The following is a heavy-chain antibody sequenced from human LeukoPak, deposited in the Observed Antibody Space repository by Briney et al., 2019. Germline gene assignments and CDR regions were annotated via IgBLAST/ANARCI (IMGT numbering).Heavy chain of an antibody. Sequence: GGSLRLSCAASGFTFSSYWMSWVRQAPGKGLEWVANIKQDGSEKYYVDSVKGRFTISRDNAKNSLYLQMNSLRAEDTAVYYCAKDSLPGYSSGWSIYLGYWGQGTLVTVSS. CDR3: AKDSLPGYSSGWSIYLGY. V-gene: IGHV3-7*01. CDR1: GFTFSSYW. D-gene: IGHD6-19*01. J-gene: IGHJ4*02. CDR2: IKQDGSEK.